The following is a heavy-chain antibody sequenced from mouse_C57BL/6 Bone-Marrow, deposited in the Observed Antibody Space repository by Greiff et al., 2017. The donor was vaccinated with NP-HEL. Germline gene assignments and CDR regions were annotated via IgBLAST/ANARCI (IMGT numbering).Heavy chain of an antibody. CDR1: GYTFTDYY. J-gene: IGHJ2*01. Sequence: EVQLQQSGPELVKPGASVKISCKASGYTFTDYYMNWVKQSHGKSLEWIGDINPNNGGTSYNQKFKGKATLTVDKSSSTAYMELLSLTSEDSAVYYCARSMGRYFDYWGQGTTLTVSS. CDR3: ARSMGRYFDY. CDR2: INPNNGGT. V-gene: IGHV1-26*01. D-gene: IGHD4-1*01.